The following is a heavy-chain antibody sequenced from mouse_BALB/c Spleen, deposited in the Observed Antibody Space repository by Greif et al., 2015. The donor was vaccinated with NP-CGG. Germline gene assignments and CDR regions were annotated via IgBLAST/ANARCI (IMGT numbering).Heavy chain of an antibody. V-gene: IGHV1-80*01. D-gene: IGHD2-4*01. CDR3: ARRTMISLYAMDY. CDR2: IYPGDGDT. CDR1: GYAFSSYW. Sequence: QVQLQQSGAELVRPGSSVKISCKASGYAFSSYWMNWVKQRPGQGLEWIGQIYPGDGDTNYNGKFKGKATLTADKSSSTAYMQLSSLTSEDSAVYFCARRTMISLYAMDYWGQGTSVTVSS. J-gene: IGHJ4*01.